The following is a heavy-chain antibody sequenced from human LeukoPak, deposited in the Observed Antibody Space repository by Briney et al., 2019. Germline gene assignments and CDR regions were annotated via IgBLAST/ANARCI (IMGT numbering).Heavy chain of an antibody. CDR2: INWNGGST. CDR1: GFTFDDYG. CDR3: AGYDFWSGYAFDI. V-gene: IGHV3-20*01. D-gene: IGHD3-3*01. Sequence: GGSLRLSCAASGFTFDDYGMSWVRQATGKGLEWVSGINWNGGSTGYADSVKGRFTISRDNAKNSLYLQMNSLRAEDTALYHCAGYDFWSGYAFDIWGQGTMFTVSS. J-gene: IGHJ3*02.